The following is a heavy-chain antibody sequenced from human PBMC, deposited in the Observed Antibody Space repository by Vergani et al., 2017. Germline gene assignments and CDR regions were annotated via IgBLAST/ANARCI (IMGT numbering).Heavy chain of an antibody. CDR2: IWYDGSNK. D-gene: IGHD1-26*01. CDR1: GFTFSSYG. J-gene: IGHJ3*02. CDR3: ARDSRVGDTDAFDI. Sequence: VQLVESGGGVVQPGRSLRLSCAASGFTFSSYGMHWVRQAPGKGLEWVAVIWYDGSNKYYADSVKGRFTISRDNSKNTLYLQMNSLRAEDTAVYYCARDSRVGDTDAFDIWGQGTMVTVSS. V-gene: IGHV3-33*01.